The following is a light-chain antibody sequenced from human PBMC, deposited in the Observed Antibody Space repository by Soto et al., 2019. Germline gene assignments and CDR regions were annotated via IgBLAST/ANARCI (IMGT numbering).Light chain of an antibody. CDR3: SSYTSSSTPLYV. CDR2: DVN. J-gene: IGLJ1*01. V-gene: IGLV2-14*01. Sequence: QSALTQPASVSGSPGQSITISCTGTSSDVGGYDYVSRYQQHPGKAPKLMIYDVNNRPSGVSNRFSGSKSGNTASLTISGLQAEDEADYYCSSYTSSSTPLYVFGTGTKLTVL. CDR1: SSDVGGYDY.